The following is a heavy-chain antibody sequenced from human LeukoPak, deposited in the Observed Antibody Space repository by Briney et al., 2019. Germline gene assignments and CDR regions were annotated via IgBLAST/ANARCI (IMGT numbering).Heavy chain of an antibody. J-gene: IGHJ4*02. CDR1: GFTFSSYS. D-gene: IGHD1-7*01. CDR3: ARQGITGTIDC. V-gene: IGHV3-21*01. CDR2: ISSSSSYI. Sequence: GGSLRLSCAASGFTFSSYSMNWVRQAPGKGLEWVSSISSSSSYIYYADSVKGRFTISRDNAKNSLYLQMNSLRAEDTAVYYCARQGITGTIDCWGQGTLVTVSS.